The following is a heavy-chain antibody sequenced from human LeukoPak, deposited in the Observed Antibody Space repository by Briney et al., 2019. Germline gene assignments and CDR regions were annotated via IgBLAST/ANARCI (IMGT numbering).Heavy chain of an antibody. CDR2: INPNSGGT. Sequence: SVKFSCKASGYTFTGYYMHWVRQAPGQGLEWMGWINPNSGGTNYAQKFQGRVTMTRDTSISTAYMELSRLRSDDTAVYYCARDLVYYDSSGYPDYWGQGTVVTVSS. D-gene: IGHD3-22*01. J-gene: IGHJ4*02. CDR3: ARDLVYYDSSGYPDY. CDR1: GYTFTGYY. V-gene: IGHV1-2*02.